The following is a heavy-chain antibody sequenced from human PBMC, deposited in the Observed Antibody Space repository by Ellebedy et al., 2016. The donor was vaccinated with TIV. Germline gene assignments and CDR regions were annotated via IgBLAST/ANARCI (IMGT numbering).Heavy chain of an antibody. J-gene: IGHJ4*02. CDR1: GYTFTGYY. CDR3: AKSLSAYDYYVLDF. Sequence: AASVKVSCKTSGYTFTGYYIHWVRQAPGQGLEWMGWIKPNTGATKYAQKFPGRVTMTRATSISTTYTELSSLKSDDAAVYYCAKSLSAYDYYVLDFWGQGTLLTVSS. D-gene: IGHD3-10*02. CDR2: IKPNTGAT. V-gene: IGHV1-2*02.